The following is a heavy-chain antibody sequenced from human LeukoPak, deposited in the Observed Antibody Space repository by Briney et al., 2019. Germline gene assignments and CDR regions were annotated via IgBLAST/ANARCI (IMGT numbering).Heavy chain of an antibody. CDR1: GFTFSSYS. CDR3: AKDSPYYYGSGSEFDY. D-gene: IGHD3-10*01. J-gene: IGHJ4*02. CDR2: ISSSSSTI. Sequence: SGGSLRLSCAASGFTFSSYSMNWVRQAPGKGLEWVSYISSSSSTIYYADSVKGRFTISRDNAKNTLYLQMNSLRAEDTAVYYCAKDSPYYYGSGSEFDYWGQGTLVTVSS. V-gene: IGHV3-48*04.